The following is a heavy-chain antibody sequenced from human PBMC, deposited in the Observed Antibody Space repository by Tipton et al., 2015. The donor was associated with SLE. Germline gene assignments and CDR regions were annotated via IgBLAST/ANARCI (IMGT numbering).Heavy chain of an antibody. CDR2: ISAYNGNT. D-gene: IGHD7-27*01. V-gene: IGHV1-18*01. CDR1: GYTFASYG. Sequence: QLVQSGAEVKKPGASVKVSCKASGYTFASYGIGWVRQAPGQGLEWMGWISAYNGNTNYAQKLQGRVTMTTDTSTSTAYMELRSLRSDDTAVYYCARVGLTGGGVLDWYFDLWGRGTLVTVSS. J-gene: IGHJ2*01. CDR3: ARVGLTGGGVLDWYFDL.